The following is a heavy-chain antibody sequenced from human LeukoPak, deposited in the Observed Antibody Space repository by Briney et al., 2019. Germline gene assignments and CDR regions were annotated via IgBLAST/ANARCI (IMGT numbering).Heavy chain of an antibody. Sequence: GASVKLSCKVSGYTLTELAMHWVRQAPGKGLEWMGGFDPEDGETIYAQKLQGRVTMTEDTSTDTAYMELSSLRSEDTAVYYCARDRGVYSTFDYWGQGTLVTVSS. D-gene: IGHD6-13*01. CDR3: ARDRGVYSTFDY. J-gene: IGHJ4*02. CDR1: GYTLTELA. V-gene: IGHV1-24*01. CDR2: FDPEDGET.